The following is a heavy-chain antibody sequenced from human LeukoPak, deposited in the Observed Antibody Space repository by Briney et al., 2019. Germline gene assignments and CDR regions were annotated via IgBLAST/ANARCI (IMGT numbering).Heavy chain of an antibody. CDR1: GGSISSSSYY. Sequence: PSETLSLTCTVSGGSISSSSYYWGWIRQPPGKGLEWIGSIYYSGGTYYNPSLKSRVTISVDTSKNQFSLKLSSVTAADTAVYYCARHAQTARPLQRYCSSTSCYYLNWFDPWGQGTLVTVSS. D-gene: IGHD2-2*01. J-gene: IGHJ5*02. CDR3: ARHAQTARPLQRYCSSTSCYYLNWFDP. V-gene: IGHV4-39*01. CDR2: IYYSGGT.